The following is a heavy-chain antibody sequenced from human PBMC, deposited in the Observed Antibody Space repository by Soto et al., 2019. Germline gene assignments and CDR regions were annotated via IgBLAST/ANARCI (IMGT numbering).Heavy chain of an antibody. D-gene: IGHD2-21*02. J-gene: IGHJ5*02. CDR2: IIPIFGTA. Sequence: SVKVSCKASGGTFSSYAISWVRQAPGQGLEWMGGIIPIFGTANYAQKFQGRVTITADESTSTAYMELSSLRSEDTAVYYCAREGLLAYCGGDCPNWFDPWGQGTLVTVSS. CDR3: AREGLLAYCGGDCPNWFDP. V-gene: IGHV1-69*13. CDR1: GGTFSSYA.